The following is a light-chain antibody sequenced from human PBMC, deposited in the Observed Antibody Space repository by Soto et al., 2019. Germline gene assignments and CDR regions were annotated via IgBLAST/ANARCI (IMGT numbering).Light chain of an antibody. V-gene: IGLV2-14*01. Sequence: QSALPQPASVSGSPRQSITISCTGTSSDVGGYNYVSWYQQHPGKAPKLMIYEVSNRPSGVSNRFSGSKSGNTASLTISGLQAEDEADYYCSSYTSSSTWVFGGGIKLTVL. CDR1: SSDVGGYNY. CDR2: EVS. CDR3: SSYTSSSTWV. J-gene: IGLJ3*02.